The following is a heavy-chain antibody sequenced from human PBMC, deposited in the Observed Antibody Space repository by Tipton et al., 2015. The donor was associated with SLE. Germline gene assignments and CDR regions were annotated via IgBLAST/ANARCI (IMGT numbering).Heavy chain of an antibody. V-gene: IGHV4-39*07. CDR2: INYSGST. Sequence: TLSLTCTVSGGSINSGTYYWGWIRQPPGKGLEWIGSINYSGSTYYNPSLKSRVTISVDMSKNQFSLKLSSVTAAGTAVYYCARRLVALIWFDPWGQGTLVTVSS. CDR1: GGSINSGTYY. J-gene: IGHJ5*02. CDR3: ARRLVALIWFDP. D-gene: IGHD6-6*01.